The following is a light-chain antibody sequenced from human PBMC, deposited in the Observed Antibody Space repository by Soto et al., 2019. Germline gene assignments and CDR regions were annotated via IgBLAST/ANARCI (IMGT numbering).Light chain of an antibody. V-gene: IGKV1-27*01. CDR1: QGISNY. Sequence: DIQMTQSPSSLSASVGDRVTMTCRASQGISNYLAWYQQKPGKVPKLLMYAASTLQSGVPSRFSGSGSGTDFTLTISSLQPEDVATYYCQKYNSAPLTFGGGTKVDIK. J-gene: IGKJ4*01. CDR2: AAS. CDR3: QKYNSAPLT.